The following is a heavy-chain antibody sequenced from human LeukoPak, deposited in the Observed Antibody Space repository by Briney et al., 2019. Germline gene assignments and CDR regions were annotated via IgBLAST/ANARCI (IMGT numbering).Heavy chain of an antibody. V-gene: IGHV2-70*01. D-gene: IGHD3-10*01. Sequence: ASGPTLVNPTQTLTLTCTFSGFSLSTSGMCVSWIRQPPGKALEWLALIDWDDDKYYSTSLKTRLTISKDTSKNQVVLTMTNIDPVDTATYYCARISDYYGSGRSGMDVWGQGTTVTVSS. CDR3: ARISDYYGSGRSGMDV. CDR1: GFSLSTSGMC. CDR2: IDWDDDK. J-gene: IGHJ6*02.